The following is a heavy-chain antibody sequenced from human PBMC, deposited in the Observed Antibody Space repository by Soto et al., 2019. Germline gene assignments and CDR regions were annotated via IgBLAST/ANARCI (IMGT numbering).Heavy chain of an antibody. D-gene: IGHD3-3*01. Sequence: VGSLRLSCASSGFTFSSYAMSCVRHAPGKGLEWVSAISGSGGSTYYADSVKGRFTISRDNSKNTLYLQMNSLRAEDTAVYYCAKAEGGRITIFGVVIINYFACWAQGTRVPVSS. V-gene: IGHV3-23*01. CDR2: ISGSGGST. J-gene: IGHJ4*02. CDR1: GFTFSSYA. CDR3: AKAEGGRITIFGVVIINYFAC.